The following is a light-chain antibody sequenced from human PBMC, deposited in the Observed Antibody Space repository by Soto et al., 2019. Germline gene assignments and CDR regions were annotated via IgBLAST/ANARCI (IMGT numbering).Light chain of an antibody. V-gene: IGKV3-15*01. CDR2: DAS. CDR3: QQYHNWLT. Sequence: EIVMTQSPATLSVSPGERATLSCRASQSVSSNLAWYQQKPGQSPRLLIYDASTRATGIPARFSGSGSGTEFTLTISSLQSEDFAVYYCQQYHNWLTFGGGTEVEIK. J-gene: IGKJ4*01. CDR1: QSVSSN.